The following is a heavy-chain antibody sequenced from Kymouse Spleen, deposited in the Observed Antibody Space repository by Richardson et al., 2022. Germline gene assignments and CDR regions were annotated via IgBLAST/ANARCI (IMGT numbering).Heavy chain of an antibody. CDR1: GFTFSSYA. CDR3: AKGYSSGSPSYYYYYGMDV. CDR2: ISGSGGST. V-gene: IGHV3-23*04. J-gene: IGHJ6*02. Sequence: EVQLVESGGGLVQPGGSLRLSCAASGFTFSSYAMSWVRQAPGKGLEWVSAISGSGGSTYYADSVKGRFTISRDNSKNTLYLQMNSLRAEDTAVYYCAKGYSSGSPSYYYYYGMDVWGQGTTVTVSS. D-gene: IGHD6-19*01.